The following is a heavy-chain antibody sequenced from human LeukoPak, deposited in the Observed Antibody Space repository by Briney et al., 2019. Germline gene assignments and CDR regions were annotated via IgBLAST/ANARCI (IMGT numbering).Heavy chain of an antibody. V-gene: IGHV1-2*06. CDR2: INPNSGGT. Sequence: ASVKVSCKASGYTFTGYYMHWVRQAPGQGLEWMGRINPNSGGTNYAQKFQGRVTMTSDTSISTAYMELSRLRSDDTAVYYCARDLGEWWSPGQHWGQGTLVTVSS. CDR3: ARDLGEWWSPGQH. CDR1: GYTFTGYY. J-gene: IGHJ1*01. D-gene: IGHD2-15*01.